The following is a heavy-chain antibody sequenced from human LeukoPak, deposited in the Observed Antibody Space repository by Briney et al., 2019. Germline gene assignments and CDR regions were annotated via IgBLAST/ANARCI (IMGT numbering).Heavy chain of an antibody. J-gene: IGHJ4*02. Sequence: SETLSLTCAVYSGSFSGYSWTWIRQPPEKGLEWIGELNHSGNTNYNPSLTSRVTIAVDTSKNQFSLKLNSVTAADTAVYFCARGALGWYGGFDLWGQGTLVTVSS. CDR3: ARGALGWYGGFDL. CDR1: SGSFSGYS. CDR2: LNHSGNT. D-gene: IGHD6-19*01. V-gene: IGHV4-34*01.